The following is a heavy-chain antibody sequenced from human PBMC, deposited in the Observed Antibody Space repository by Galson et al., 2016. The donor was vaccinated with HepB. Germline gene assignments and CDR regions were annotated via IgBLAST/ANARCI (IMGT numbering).Heavy chain of an antibody. CDR1: GFTFSSYW. CDR2: IKSKTDGGSI. V-gene: IGHV3-15*01. J-gene: IGHJ4*02. Sequence: SLRLSCAASGFTFSSYWMHWVRQAPGKGLEWVGRIKSKTDGGSIEYAAVVKGRVTISRDDSKNTLYLHMTSLRTDDTAMYYCTTPTTGEWGQGTLVTAPS. CDR3: TTPTTGE. D-gene: IGHD3-16*01.